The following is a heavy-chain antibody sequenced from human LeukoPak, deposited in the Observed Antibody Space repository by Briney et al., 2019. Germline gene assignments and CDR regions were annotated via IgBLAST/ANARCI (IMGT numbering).Heavy chain of an antibody. CDR1: GYTFTTYT. D-gene: IGHD6-19*01. CDR3: ARGGGSSGWVVNWYFDL. Sequence: LWASVKVSCKASGYTFTTYTIHWVRQAPGQRLEWMGWINAGNGNTKYSQEFQGRVTITRDTSASTAYMELSSLRSEDMAVYYCARGGGSSGWVVNWYFDLWGRGTLVTVSS. CDR2: INAGNGNT. J-gene: IGHJ2*01. V-gene: IGHV1-3*03.